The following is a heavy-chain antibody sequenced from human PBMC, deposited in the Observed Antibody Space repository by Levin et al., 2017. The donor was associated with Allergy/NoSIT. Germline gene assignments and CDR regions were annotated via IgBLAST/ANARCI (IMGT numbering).Heavy chain of an antibody. D-gene: IGHD3-16*02. CDR3: ARAEGGMITFGGVIADAFDI. Sequence: PGGSLRLSCAASGFTFSSYSMNWVRQAPGKGLEWVSSISSSSSYIYYADSVKGRFTISRDNAKNSLYLQMNSLRAEDTAVYYCARAEGGMITFGGVIADAFDIWGQGTMVTVSS. J-gene: IGHJ3*02. CDR2: ISSSSSYI. V-gene: IGHV3-21*01. CDR1: GFTFSSYS.